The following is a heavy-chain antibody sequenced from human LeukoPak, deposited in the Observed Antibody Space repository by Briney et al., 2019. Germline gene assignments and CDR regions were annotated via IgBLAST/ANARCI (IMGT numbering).Heavy chain of an antibody. D-gene: IGHD3-22*01. Sequence: KPSETLSLTCAVYGGSFSGYYWSWIRQPPGKGLEWIGEINHSGSTNYNPSLKSRVTISVDTSKNQFSLKLSSVTAADTAVYYCARGGENPYDSSGYYSSGYNYWGQGTLVTVSS. CDR1: GGSFSGYY. CDR3: ARGGENPYDSSGYYSSGYNY. CDR2: INHSGST. J-gene: IGHJ4*02. V-gene: IGHV4-34*01.